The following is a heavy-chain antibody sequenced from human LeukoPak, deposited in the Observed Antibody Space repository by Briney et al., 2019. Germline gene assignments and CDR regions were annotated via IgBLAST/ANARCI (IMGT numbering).Heavy chain of an antibody. V-gene: IGHV3-30*03. CDR1: GSTFSSYG. D-gene: IGHD3-10*01. CDR2: ISYDGSNK. Sequence: GGSLRLSCAASGSTFSSYGMHWVRQAPGKGLEWVAVISYDGSNKYYADSVKGRLTISRDNSKNTLYLQMNSLRAEDTAVYYCVFEGRADAFDIWGQGTMVTVSS. J-gene: IGHJ3*02. CDR3: VFEGRADAFDI.